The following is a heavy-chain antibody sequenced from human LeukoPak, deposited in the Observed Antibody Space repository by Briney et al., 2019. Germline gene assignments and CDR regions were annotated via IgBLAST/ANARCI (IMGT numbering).Heavy chain of an antibody. CDR1: GGSISSYY. CDR2: IYTSGST. Sequence: SETLSLTCTVSGGSISSYYWSWIRQPAGRGLEWIGHIYTSGSTNSNPSLKSRVTMSVDTSKNQFSLKLSSVTAADTAVYYCARSTRVYGSGSYLAFDYWGQGTLVTVPS. V-gene: IGHV4-4*07. D-gene: IGHD3-10*01. J-gene: IGHJ4*02. CDR3: ARSTRVYGSGSYLAFDY.